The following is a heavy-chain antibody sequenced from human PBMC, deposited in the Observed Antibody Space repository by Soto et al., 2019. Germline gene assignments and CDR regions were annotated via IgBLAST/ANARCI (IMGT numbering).Heavy chain of an antibody. V-gene: IGHV3-7*01. CDR2: IKQDGSEK. CDR3: ARWNLTGYYSYYYYYGMDV. D-gene: IGHD3-9*01. J-gene: IGHJ6*02. Sequence: EVQLVESGGGLVQPGGSLRLSCAASGFTFSSYWMSWVRQAPGKGLEWVANIKQDGSEKYYVDSVKGRFTISRDNAKNSLYLQMNSLRAEDTAVYYCARWNLTGYYSYYYYYGMDVWGQGTTVTVSS. CDR1: GFTFSSYW.